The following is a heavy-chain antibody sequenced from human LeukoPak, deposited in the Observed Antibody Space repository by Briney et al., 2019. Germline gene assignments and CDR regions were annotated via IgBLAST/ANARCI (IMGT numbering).Heavy chain of an antibody. CDR2: ISSSSSYI. CDR3: AKDDQPGYSSGY. Sequence: PGGSLRLSCAASGFTFSSYSMNWVRQAPGKGLEWVSSISSSSSYIYYADSVKGRFTISRDNSTNTLYLQMNSLRAEDTAVYYCAKDDQPGYSSGYWGQGTLVTVSS. V-gene: IGHV3-21*04. J-gene: IGHJ4*02. D-gene: IGHD6-19*01. CDR1: GFTFSSYS.